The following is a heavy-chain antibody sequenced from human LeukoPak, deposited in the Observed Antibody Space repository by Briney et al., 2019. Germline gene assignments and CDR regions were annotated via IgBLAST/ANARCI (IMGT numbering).Heavy chain of an antibody. CDR2: IKQDGSEK. CDR1: EFTFSSYW. Sequence: GGSLRLSCAASEFTFSSYWMSWVRQAPGKGLEWVANIKQDGSEKSYVDSVKGRFTISRDNAKNSLYLQMDSLRVEDTAEYYCARDPYSGNYGAYYYYYMDVWGKGTTVTVSS. J-gene: IGHJ6*03. V-gene: IGHV3-7*01. D-gene: IGHD1-26*01. CDR3: ARDPYSGNYGAYYYYYMDV.